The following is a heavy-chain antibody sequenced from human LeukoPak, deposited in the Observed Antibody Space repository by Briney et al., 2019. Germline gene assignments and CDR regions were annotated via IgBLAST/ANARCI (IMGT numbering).Heavy chain of an antibody. D-gene: IGHD3-3*01. V-gene: IGHV1-46*01. CDR1: GYTFTSYY. CDR2: INPSGGST. CDR3: ARGTANFWSGYSSHFDY. Sequence: ASVTVSCTASGYTFTSYYMYWVRQAPGQGLEWMGIINPSGGSTSYAQKFQGRVTMTRDTSTSTVYMEVSSLRSEDTAVYYCARGTANFWSGYSSHFDYWGQGTLVTVSS. J-gene: IGHJ4*02.